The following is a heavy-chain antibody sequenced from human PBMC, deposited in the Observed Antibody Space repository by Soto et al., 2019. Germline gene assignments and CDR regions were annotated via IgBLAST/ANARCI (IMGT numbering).Heavy chain of an antibody. Sequence: PGGSLRLSCAASGFTFSSYSMNWVRQAPGKGLEWVSSISSSSSYIYYADSVKGRFTISRDNAKNSLYLQMDSLRAEDTAVYYCARGWGYYYYGMDVWGQGTTVTVSS. J-gene: IGHJ6*02. CDR1: GFTFSSYS. V-gene: IGHV3-21*01. D-gene: IGHD3-16*01. CDR2: ISSSSSYI. CDR3: ARGWGYYYYGMDV.